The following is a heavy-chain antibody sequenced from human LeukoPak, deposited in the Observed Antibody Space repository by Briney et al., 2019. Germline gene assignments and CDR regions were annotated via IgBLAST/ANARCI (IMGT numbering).Heavy chain of an antibody. CDR2: INQGGGDT. CDR3: ARLIGDRTIYDY. CDR1: GFTLRTFW. J-gene: IGHJ4*02. Sequence: GGSLRLSCAASGFTLRTFWMSWVRQAPGKGLERVASINQGGGDTYYVESVKGRFTISRDNAMNSFSLQMNSLRAEDTAVYYCARLIGDRTIYDYWGQGTLVTVSS. D-gene: IGHD6-6*01. V-gene: IGHV3-7*01.